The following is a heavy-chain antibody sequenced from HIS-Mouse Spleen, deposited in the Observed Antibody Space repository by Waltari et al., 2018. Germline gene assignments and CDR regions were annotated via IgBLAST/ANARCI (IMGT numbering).Heavy chain of an antibody. CDR1: GGSISSSSYY. J-gene: IGHJ2*01. D-gene: IGHD6-13*01. Sequence: QLQLQESGPGLVKPSETLSLTCTVSGGSISSSSYYWGWIRQPPGKGLEWIGSIYYSGGTYNNPSRKSRVTRSVETSKNQFSLKLGSVTAAETAVYYCAREIPYSSSWYDWYFDLWGRGTLVTVSS. CDR2: IYYSGGT. CDR3: AREIPYSSSWYDWYFDL. V-gene: IGHV4-39*07.